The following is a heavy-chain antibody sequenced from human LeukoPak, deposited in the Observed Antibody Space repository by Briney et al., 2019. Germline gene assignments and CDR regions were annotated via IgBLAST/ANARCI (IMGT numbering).Heavy chain of an antibody. Sequence: GGSLRLSCAASGFTFSSYAMHWVRQAPGKGLEWVAVISYDGSNKYYADSVKGRFTISRDNSKNTLYLQMNSLRAEDTAVYYCAKEKEDYYDSSGFDYWGQGTLVTVSS. D-gene: IGHD3-22*01. V-gene: IGHV3-30-3*01. CDR1: GFTFSSYA. CDR3: AKEKEDYYDSSGFDY. CDR2: ISYDGSNK. J-gene: IGHJ4*02.